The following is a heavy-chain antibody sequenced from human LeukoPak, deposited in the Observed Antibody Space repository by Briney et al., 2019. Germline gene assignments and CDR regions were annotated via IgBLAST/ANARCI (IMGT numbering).Heavy chain of an antibody. J-gene: IGHJ4*02. CDR3: ARVGRGKYSSLAPFDY. V-gene: IGHV3-7*01. D-gene: IGHD6-6*01. Sequence: GGSLRLSCAASGFAFSSYWMSWVRQAPGKGLEWVANIRQDGSEKYYVESVKGRFTISRDNAKNSLYLQMNSLRAEDTAVYYCARVGRGKYSSLAPFDYWGQGTLVTVSS. CDR1: GFAFSSYW. CDR2: IRQDGSEK.